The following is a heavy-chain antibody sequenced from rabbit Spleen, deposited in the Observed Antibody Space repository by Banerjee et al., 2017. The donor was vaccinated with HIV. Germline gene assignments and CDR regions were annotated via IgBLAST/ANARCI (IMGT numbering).Heavy chain of an antibody. CDR3: ARDTGTSFSTYGMDL. J-gene: IGHJ6*01. CDR2: IYTGSGST. D-gene: IGHD8-1*01. V-gene: IGHV1S40*01. CDR1: GFDLSIYYY. Sequence: QQLVESGGDLVKPGASLTLTCKASGFDLSIYYYMCWVRQAPGKGLEWIACIYTGSGSTYYASWAKGRFTISKTSSTTVTLQMTSLTAADTATYFCARDTGTSFSTYGMDLWGPGTLVTVS.